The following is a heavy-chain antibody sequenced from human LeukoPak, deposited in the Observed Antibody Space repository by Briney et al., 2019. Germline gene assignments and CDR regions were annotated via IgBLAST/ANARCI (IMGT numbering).Heavy chain of an antibody. CDR1: GFTFSCYV. V-gene: IGHV3-23*01. CDR3: AKGSAYADF. CDR2: ISGSGGST. D-gene: IGHD3-3*01. J-gene: IGHJ4*02. Sequence: PGGSLRLSCAASGFTFSCYVMSWVREAPGKGLEWVSTISGSGGSTYYADSVKGRFTISRDNPKNTLSLQMNSLRAEDTAVYYCAKGSAYADFWGQGTPVTVSS.